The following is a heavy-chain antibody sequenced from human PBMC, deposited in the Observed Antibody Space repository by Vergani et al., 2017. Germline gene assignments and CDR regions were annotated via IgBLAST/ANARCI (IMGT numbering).Heavy chain of an antibody. V-gene: IGHV1-24*01. CDR1: GYTLTELS. D-gene: IGHD6-19*01. CDR2: FDPEDGET. Sequence: VSCKVSGYTLTELSMHWVRQAPGKGLEWMGGFDPEDGETIYAQKFQGRVTMTEDTSTDTAYMELSSLRSEDTAVYYCATQVKYSSGWYFGLVWGQGTLVTVSS. J-gene: IGHJ4*02. CDR3: ATQVKYSSGWYFGLV.